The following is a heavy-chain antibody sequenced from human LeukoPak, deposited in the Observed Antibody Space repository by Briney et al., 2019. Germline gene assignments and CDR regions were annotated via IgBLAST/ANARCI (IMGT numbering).Heavy chain of an antibody. Sequence: GGTLRLSCAASGFTFSSYGMSWVRQAPGKGLEWVSAISGSGGSTYYADSVKGRFTISRDNSKNTLYLQMNSLRAEDTAVYYCAKPGYDYVWGTYYFDYWGQGTLVPVSA. CDR3: AKPGYDYVWGTYYFDY. V-gene: IGHV3-23*01. J-gene: IGHJ4*02. CDR2: ISGSGGST. D-gene: IGHD3-16*01. CDR1: GFTFSSYG.